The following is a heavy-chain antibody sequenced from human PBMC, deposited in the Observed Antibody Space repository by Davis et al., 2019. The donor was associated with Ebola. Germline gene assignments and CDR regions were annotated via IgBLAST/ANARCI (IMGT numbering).Heavy chain of an antibody. CDR3: ARVRYYDLNWFDP. CDR2: INYSGST. CDR1: GDSIARYH. Sequence: MPSETLSLTCTVSGDSIARYHWSWIRQPPGKGLEWIGYINYSGSTNHNPSLKSRVTMSVDTSKNQFSLYLSSVTAADTAVYFCARVRYYDLNWFDPWGQGTLVTVSS. V-gene: IGHV4-59*08. D-gene: IGHD3-3*01. J-gene: IGHJ5*02.